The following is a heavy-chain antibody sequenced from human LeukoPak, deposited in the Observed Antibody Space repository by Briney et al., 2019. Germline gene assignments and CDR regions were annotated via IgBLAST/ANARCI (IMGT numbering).Heavy chain of an antibody. J-gene: IGHJ6*03. CDR3: ARGRNAQLTYYYYMDV. D-gene: IGHD5-18*01. CDR1: GYTFTGYY. CDR2: INPNSGNT. V-gene: IGHV1-8*02. Sequence: ASVKVSCKASGYTFTGYYMHWVRQAPGQGLEWMGWINPNSGNTGYAQKFQGRVTMTRNTSISTAYMELSSLRSEDTAVYYCARGRNAQLTYYYYMDVWGKGTTVTVSS.